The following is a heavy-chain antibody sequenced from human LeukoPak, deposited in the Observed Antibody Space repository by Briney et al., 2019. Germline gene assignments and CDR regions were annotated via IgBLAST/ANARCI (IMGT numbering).Heavy chain of an antibody. CDR2: IKQDGSDK. Sequence: GGSLRLSCAASGFTFSSYWLSCVRQAPGKGLECVANIKQDGSDKYYVDSVKGRFTISRDNAKNSLYLQMNSLRAEDTAVYYCARAVVGATTGDYWGQGTLVTVSS. CDR1: GFTFSSYW. D-gene: IGHD1-26*01. CDR3: ARAVVGATTGDY. J-gene: IGHJ4*02. V-gene: IGHV3-7*01.